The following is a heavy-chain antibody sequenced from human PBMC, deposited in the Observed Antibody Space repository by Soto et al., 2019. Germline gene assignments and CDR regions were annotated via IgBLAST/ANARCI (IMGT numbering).Heavy chain of an antibody. J-gene: IGHJ4*02. CDR2: IYYSGST. D-gene: IGHD3-3*01. Sequence: SETLSLTCTVSGGSISSYYWSWIRQPPGKGLEWIGYIYYSGSTYYNPSLKSRVTISVDTSKNQFSLKLSSVTAADTAVYYCAGRFWSGYSEYWGQGTLVTVSS. CDR1: GGSISSYY. CDR3: AGRFWSGYSEY. V-gene: IGHV4-59*06.